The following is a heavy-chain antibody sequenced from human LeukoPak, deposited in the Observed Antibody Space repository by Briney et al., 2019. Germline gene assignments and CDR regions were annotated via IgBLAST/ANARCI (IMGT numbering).Heavy chain of an antibody. D-gene: IGHD6-19*01. CDR2: ISAYNGNT. V-gene: IGHV1-18*01. CDR3: ARGAPVAGSNNWFDP. J-gene: IGHJ5*02. CDR1: GYTFTSYG. Sequence: GASVKVSCKASGYTFTSYGISWVRQAPGQGLEWMGWISAYNGNTNYAQKLQGRVTLTTDTSTSTAYMGLRSLRSDDTAVYYCARGAPVAGSNNWFDPWGQGTLVTVSS.